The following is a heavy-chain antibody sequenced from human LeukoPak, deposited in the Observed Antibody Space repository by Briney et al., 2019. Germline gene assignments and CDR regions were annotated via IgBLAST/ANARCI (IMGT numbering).Heavy chain of an antibody. D-gene: IGHD2-2*01. CDR1: GFTFSNAW. Sequence: PGGSLRLSCAASGFTFSNAWMSWVRQAPGKGLEWVGRIKSKTDGGTTDYAAPGKGRFTISRDDSKNTLYLQMNSLKTEDTAVYYCTTALYCSSTSCPIDYWGQGTLVTVSS. CDR3: TTALYCSSTSCPIDY. V-gene: IGHV3-15*01. J-gene: IGHJ4*02. CDR2: IKSKTDGGTT.